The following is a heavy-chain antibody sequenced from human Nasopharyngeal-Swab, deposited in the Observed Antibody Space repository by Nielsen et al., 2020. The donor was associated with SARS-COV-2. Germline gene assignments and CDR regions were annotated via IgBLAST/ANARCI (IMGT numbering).Heavy chain of an antibody. J-gene: IGHJ6*03. CDR1: GFTFDDYA. Sequence: GGSLRLSCAASGFTFDDYAMHWVRQAPGKGLEWVSGITWNSGSLDYADSVKGRFTISRDNSKNTVYLQMNRLRVEDTAVYYCAKEGYGAKRFMDVWGKGTAVTVSS. D-gene: IGHD4-17*01. V-gene: IGHV3-9*01. CDR2: ITWNSGSL. CDR3: AKEGYGAKRFMDV.